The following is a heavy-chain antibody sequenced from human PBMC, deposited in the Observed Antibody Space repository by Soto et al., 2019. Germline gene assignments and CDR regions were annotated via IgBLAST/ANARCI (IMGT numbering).Heavy chain of an antibody. J-gene: IGHJ4*02. CDR1: GFTFCSYA. V-gene: IGHV3-23*01. CDR2: ISCSGGST. CDR3: ARRCSGSYYDY. D-gene: IGHD1-26*01. Sequence: EVQLLESGGGLVQPGGSLRLSCAASGFTFCSYAMRGVRQAPVRGGEWVSAISCSGGSTYYADSVKGRFTIARDNSKNTLYLQMNSLRAEDTAVYYCARRCSGSYYDYWGQGTLVTVSS.